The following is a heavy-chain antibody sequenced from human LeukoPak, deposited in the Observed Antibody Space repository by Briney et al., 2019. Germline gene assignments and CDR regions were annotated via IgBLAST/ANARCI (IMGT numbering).Heavy chain of an antibody. Sequence: GGSLRLSCAASGFTFSSYAMSWVRQAPGKGLEWVSGISWNSGSIGYADSVKGRFTISRDNAKNSLYLQMNSLRAEDTALYYCAKDRYSSSGYFDLWGRGTLVTVSS. J-gene: IGHJ2*01. D-gene: IGHD6-13*01. CDR1: GFTFSSYA. V-gene: IGHV3-9*01. CDR3: AKDRYSSSGYFDL. CDR2: ISWNSGSI.